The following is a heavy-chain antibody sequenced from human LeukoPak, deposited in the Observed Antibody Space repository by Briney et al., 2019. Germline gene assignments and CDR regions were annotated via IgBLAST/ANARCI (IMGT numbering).Heavy chain of an antibody. D-gene: IGHD3-22*01. CDR2: ISGSGGST. J-gene: IGHJ4*02. V-gene: IGHV3-23*01. CDR3: ARGTQDYYDSSGYYLW. CDR1: GFTFSSYA. Sequence: GGSLRLSCAASGFTFSSYAMSWVRQAPGKGLEWVSAISGSGGSTYYADSVKGRFTISRDNSKNTLYLQMNSLRAEDTAVYYCARGTQDYYDSSGYYLWWGQGTLVTVSS.